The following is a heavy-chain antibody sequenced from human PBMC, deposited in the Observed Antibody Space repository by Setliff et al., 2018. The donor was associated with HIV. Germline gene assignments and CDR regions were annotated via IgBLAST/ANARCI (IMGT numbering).Heavy chain of an antibody. J-gene: IGHJ4*02. V-gene: IGHV4-39*01. CDR3: ARQTWEYYDTLTGYYRSPKNFDS. CDR2: ISYTGST. CDR1: GGSISSSTYY. D-gene: IGHD3-9*01. Sequence: SETLSLTCTVSGGSISSSTYYWGWIRQPPGKGLEWIGTISYTGSTYYDPSPKSRVTISLDTSKNQFFLKLSSVTAPDTAIYYCARQTWEYYDTLTGYYRSPKNFDSWGQGTLVTVSS.